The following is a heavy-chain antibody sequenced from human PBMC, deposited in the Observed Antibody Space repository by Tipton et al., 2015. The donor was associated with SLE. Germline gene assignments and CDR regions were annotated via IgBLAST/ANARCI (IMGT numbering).Heavy chain of an antibody. CDR1: GGSVSSVGCY. J-gene: IGHJ4*02. Sequence: LRLSCTVSGGSVSSVGCYWSWIRLQPGKGLEWIGYIYYIGSGSTSYNPSLKSRLTISVDTSKNQFSLKLSSVTAADTAVYYCARDRSRGYGSFDDWGQGTLVTVSS. CDR3: ARDRSRGYGSFDD. V-gene: IGHV4-31*02. CDR2: IYYIGSGST. D-gene: IGHD5-12*01.